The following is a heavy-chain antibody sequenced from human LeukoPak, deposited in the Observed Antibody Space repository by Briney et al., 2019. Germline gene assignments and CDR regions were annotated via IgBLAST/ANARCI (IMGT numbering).Heavy chain of an antibody. D-gene: IGHD6-6*01. CDR3: ARADLSSSSFYYYYYYYMDV. Sequence: ASVKVSCKASGYTFTGYYMHWVRQAPGQGLEWMGWINPNSGGTNYAQKFQGRVTRTRDTSIRTAYMELSRLRSDETAVYYCARADLSSSSFYYYYYYYMDVWGKGTTVTVSS. CDR1: GYTFTGYY. J-gene: IGHJ6*03. CDR2: INPNSGGT. V-gene: IGHV1-2*02.